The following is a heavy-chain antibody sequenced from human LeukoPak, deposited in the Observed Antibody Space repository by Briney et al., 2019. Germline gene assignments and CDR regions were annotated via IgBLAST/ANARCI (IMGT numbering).Heavy chain of an antibody. CDR3: ARRNDILTGPADY. Sequence: SETLSLTCTVSGYSISSGYYWGWIRQPPGKGLEWMGSIYHSGSTYYNPSLKSRVTISVDTSKNQFSLKLSSVTAADTAVYYCARRNDILTGPADYWGQGTLVTVSS. CDR1: GYSISSGYY. D-gene: IGHD3-9*01. V-gene: IGHV4-38-2*02. J-gene: IGHJ4*02. CDR2: IYHSGST.